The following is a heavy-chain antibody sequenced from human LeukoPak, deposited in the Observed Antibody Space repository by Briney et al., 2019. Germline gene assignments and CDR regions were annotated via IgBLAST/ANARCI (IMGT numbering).Heavy chain of an antibody. CDR3: ARDMGSNYWSFDY. Sequence: ASAKVSCKASGYTFTSYAMNWVRQAPGQGLEWMGWINTNTGNPTYAQGFTGRFVFSLDTSVSTAYLQITSLRAEDTAVYYCARDMGSNYWSFDYWGQGILVTVSS. CDR1: GYTFTSYA. V-gene: IGHV7-4-1*02. D-gene: IGHD2-15*01. CDR2: INTNTGNP. J-gene: IGHJ4*02.